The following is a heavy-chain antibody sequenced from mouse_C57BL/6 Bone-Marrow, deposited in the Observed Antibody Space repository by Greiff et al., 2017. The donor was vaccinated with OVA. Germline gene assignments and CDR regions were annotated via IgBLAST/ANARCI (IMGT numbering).Heavy chain of an antibody. CDR1: GFTFSDYY. Sequence: EVMLVESEGGLVQPGSSMKLSCTASGFTFSDYYMAWVRQVPDKGLEWVANINYDGSSTYYLDSLKSRFIISRDNAKNILYLQMSSLKSEDTATYYCARAYDGYCWYFDVWGTGTTVTVSS. CDR3: ARAYDGYCWYFDV. CDR2: INYDGSST. D-gene: IGHD2-3*01. J-gene: IGHJ1*03. V-gene: IGHV5-16*01.